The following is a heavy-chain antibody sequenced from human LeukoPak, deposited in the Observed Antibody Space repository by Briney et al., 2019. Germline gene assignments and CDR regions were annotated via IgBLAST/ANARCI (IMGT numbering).Heavy chain of an antibody. V-gene: IGHV4-38-2*02. Sequence: PSEALSLTCTVSGDSISSGYYWSWIRQPPGKGLGWIGSIYHSGTTYYSPSLKSRVTISVDTSKNQFSLKLSSVTAADTAVYYCARIFGYSYGVVDYWGQGTLVTVSS. D-gene: IGHD5-18*01. CDR3: ARIFGYSYGVVDY. CDR2: IYHSGTT. CDR1: GDSISSGYY. J-gene: IGHJ4*02.